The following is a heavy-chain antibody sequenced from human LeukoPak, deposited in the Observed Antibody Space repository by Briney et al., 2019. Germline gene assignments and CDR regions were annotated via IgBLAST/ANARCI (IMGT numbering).Heavy chain of an antibody. D-gene: IGHD2-8*02. CDR3: VRDKGNNWWYNMDV. CDR2: IKPDSGGT. CDR1: EYRFSDYY. V-gene: IGHV1-2*02. J-gene: IGHJ6*02. Sequence: ASVKVSCKASEYRFSDYYIHWVRQAPGQGLEWMGGIKPDSGGTDYAQKFKDRVTVTRDTSISTANMELSGLRFDDTAMYYCVRDKGNNWWYNMDVWGQGTMVTVSS.